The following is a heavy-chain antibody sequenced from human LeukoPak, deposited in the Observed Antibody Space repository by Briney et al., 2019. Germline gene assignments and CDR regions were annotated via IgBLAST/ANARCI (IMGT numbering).Heavy chain of an antibody. CDR1: GYTFTSYG. CDR3: AREAEGALIDY. J-gene: IGHJ4*02. V-gene: IGHV1-18*01. CDR2: ISAYNGNT. D-gene: IGHD2-15*01. Sequence: ASVKVSCKASGYTFTSYGISWVRQAPGQGLEWMGWISAYNGNTNYAQKLQGRVTMTTDTSTSTAYMELSSLRSEDTAVYYCAREAEGALIDYWGQGTLVTVSS.